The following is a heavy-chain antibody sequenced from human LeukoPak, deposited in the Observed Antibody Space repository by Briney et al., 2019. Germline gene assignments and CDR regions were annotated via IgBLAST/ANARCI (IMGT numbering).Heavy chain of an antibody. CDR2: ISGSGGST. J-gene: IGHJ3*02. V-gene: IGHV3-23*01. D-gene: IGHD2-2*01. CDR3: ARIDIVVVPAAKDAFDI. CDR1: GFTFSSYA. Sequence: GGSLRLSCAASGFTFSSYAMSWVRQAPGKGLEWVSAISGSGGSTYYADSVKGRFTISRDNSKNTLYLQMNSLRAEDTAVYYCARIDIVVVPAAKDAFDIWGQGTMVTVSS.